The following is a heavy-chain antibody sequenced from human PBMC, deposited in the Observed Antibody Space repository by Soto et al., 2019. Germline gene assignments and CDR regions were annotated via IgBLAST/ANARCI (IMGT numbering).Heavy chain of an antibody. D-gene: IGHD2-15*01. Sequence: ASVKVSCKASGYTFTSYGISWVRQAPGQGLEWMGWISAYNGNTNYAQKLQGRVTMTTDTSTSTAYMELRSLRSDDTAVYYCARAIVVVVAATRFAFDIWGQGTMVTVSS. J-gene: IGHJ3*02. V-gene: IGHV1-18*01. CDR1: GYTFTSYG. CDR2: ISAYNGNT. CDR3: ARAIVVVVAATRFAFDI.